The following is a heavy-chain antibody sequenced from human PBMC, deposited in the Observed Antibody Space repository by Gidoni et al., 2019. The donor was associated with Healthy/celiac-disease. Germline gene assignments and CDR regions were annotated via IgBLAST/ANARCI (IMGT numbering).Heavy chain of an antibody. D-gene: IGHD3-3*01. CDR1: GFTFSSYW. V-gene: IGHV3-74*01. CDR3: ASGGRDDFWSGYSNWFDP. Sequence: EVQLVESGGGLVQPGGSLRLSCAASGFTFSSYWMHWVRQAPGKGLVWVSRINSDGSSTSYADSVKGRFTISRDNAKNTLYLQMNSLRAEDTAVYYCASGGRDDFWSGYSNWFDPWGQGTLVTVSS. CDR2: INSDGSST. J-gene: IGHJ5*02.